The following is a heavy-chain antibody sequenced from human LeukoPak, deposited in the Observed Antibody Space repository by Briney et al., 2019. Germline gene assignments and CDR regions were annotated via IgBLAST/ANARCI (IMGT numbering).Heavy chain of an antibody. V-gene: IGHV3-48*03. J-gene: IGHJ6*04. CDR1: GFTFSSYE. Sequence: GGSLRLSCAASGFTFSSYEMNWVRQAPGKGLEWVSYISSSGSTIYYADSVKGRFTISRDNAKNSLYPQMNSLRAEDTAVYYCARGFGELLWPNYYYYGMDVWGKGTTVTVSS. CDR2: ISSSGSTI. D-gene: IGHD3-10*01. CDR3: ARGFGELLWPNYYYYGMDV.